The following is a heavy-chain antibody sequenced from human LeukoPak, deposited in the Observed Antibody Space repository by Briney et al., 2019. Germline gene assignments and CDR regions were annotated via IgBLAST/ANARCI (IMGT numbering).Heavy chain of an antibody. CDR3: AKDRYSYAFEYSDS. J-gene: IGHJ4*02. V-gene: IGHV3-30*18. Sequence: GGSLRLSCAASGFTFSSYGMHWVRQAPGKGLDWVAVISNDGSKKYYADSVEGRFTISRDNSKNTLSLQVSSLRTEDTAVYYCAKDRYSYAFEYSDSWGQGTLVTVSS. CDR1: GFTFSSYG. CDR2: ISNDGSKK. D-gene: IGHD5-18*01.